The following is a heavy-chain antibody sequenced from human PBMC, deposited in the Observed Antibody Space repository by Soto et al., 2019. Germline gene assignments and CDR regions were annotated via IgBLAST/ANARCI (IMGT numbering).Heavy chain of an antibody. CDR3: ARVAAAGPEDPKYYYYYYRMDV. J-gene: IGHJ6*02. CDR2: ISAYNGNT. V-gene: IGHV1-18*01. Sequence: GASVKVSCKASGYTFTSYGISWVRQAPGQGLEWMGWISAYNGNTNYAQKLQGRVTMTTDTSTSTAYMELRSLRSDDTAVYYCARVAAAGPEDPKYYYYYYRMDVWGQGTTVTVSS. D-gene: IGHD6-13*01. CDR1: GYTFTSYG.